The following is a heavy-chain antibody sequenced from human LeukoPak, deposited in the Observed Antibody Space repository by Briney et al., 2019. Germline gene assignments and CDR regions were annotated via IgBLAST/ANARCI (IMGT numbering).Heavy chain of an antibody. D-gene: IGHD6-6*01. CDR1: GGSISSYY. Sequence: SETLSLTCTVSGGSISSYYWSWIRQPPGKGLEWIGYIYYSGSTNYNPSLKSRVTISVDTSKNQFSLKMSSVTAADTAVYYCARHYSSSSFDYWGQGTLVTVSS. CDR2: IYYSGST. CDR3: ARHYSSSSFDY. J-gene: IGHJ4*02. V-gene: IGHV4-59*08.